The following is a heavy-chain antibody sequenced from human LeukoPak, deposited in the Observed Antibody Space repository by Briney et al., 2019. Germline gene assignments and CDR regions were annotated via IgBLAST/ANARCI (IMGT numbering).Heavy chain of an antibody. J-gene: IGHJ4*02. CDR1: GFTVNSYA. CDR2: ISASGDNT. D-gene: IGHD4-17*01. Sequence: GGSLRLSCDASGFTVNSYAMNWVRQAPGKGLEWVSVISASGDNTYYADSVKGRFTISRDDSKNTVYLQMNSLRVDDTAAYHCAKGGRRHYGDYVAFWGQGTLVTVSS. V-gene: IGHV3-23*01. CDR3: AKGGRRHYGDYVAF.